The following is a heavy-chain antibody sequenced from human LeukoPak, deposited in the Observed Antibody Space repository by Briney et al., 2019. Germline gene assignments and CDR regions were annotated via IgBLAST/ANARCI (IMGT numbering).Heavy chain of an antibody. Sequence: GGSLRLSCAASGFTFSSYSMNWVRQAPGKGLEWISTISSSGVTTYYADSVKGRFTISRDNSKNTLYLQMNSLRGEDTAVYYCAKAPANYVDTAMGTFDYWGQGTLVTVSS. CDR1: GFTFSSYS. V-gene: IGHV3-23*01. D-gene: IGHD5-18*01. CDR3: AKAPANYVDTAMGTFDY. J-gene: IGHJ4*02. CDR2: ISSSGVTT.